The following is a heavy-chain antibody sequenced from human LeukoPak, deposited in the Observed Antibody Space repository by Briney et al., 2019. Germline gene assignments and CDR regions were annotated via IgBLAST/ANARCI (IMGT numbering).Heavy chain of an antibody. CDR1: GFTFSSYW. V-gene: IGHV3-7*01. D-gene: IGHD3-10*01. CDR3: ARVEDYYGSGSYYSSWGYYYYYYMDV. Sequence: GGSLRLSCAASGFTFSSYWMSWVRQAPGKGLEWVANIKQDGSEKYYVDSVKGRFTISRDNAKNSLYLQMNSLRAEDTAVYYCARVEDYYGSGSYYSSWGYYYYYYMDVWGKGTTSPSP. J-gene: IGHJ6*03. CDR2: IKQDGSEK.